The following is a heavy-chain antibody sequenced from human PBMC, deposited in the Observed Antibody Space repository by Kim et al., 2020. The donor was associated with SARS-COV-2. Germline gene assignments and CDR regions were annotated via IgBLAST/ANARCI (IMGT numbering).Heavy chain of an antibody. Sequence: GGSLRLSCAASGFSFSDYAMTWVRQAPGKGLEWVSSITGDTTNTYYAESVKGRFTISRDNSKNTLSLQMNSLRVEDTAMYYCARVISMSVSDFWGQGTLVTVSS. D-gene: IGHD2-21*01. CDR3: ARVISMSVSDF. CDR2: ITGDTTNT. J-gene: IGHJ4*02. CDR1: GFSFSDYA. V-gene: IGHV3-23*01.